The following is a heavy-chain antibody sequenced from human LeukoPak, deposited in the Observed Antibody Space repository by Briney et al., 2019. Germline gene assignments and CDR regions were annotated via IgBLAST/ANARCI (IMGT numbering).Heavy chain of an antibody. CDR1: GFTFSQFG. CDR2: IWYDGSEK. D-gene: IGHD3-22*01. Sequence: PGGSLRLSCAASGFTFSQFGMHWVRQAPGKGLEWVAIIWYDGSEKFYGDSVKGRFTISRDNSKNSLYLQMNSLRAEDTALYYCAKDSLHYYDSSGFFDYWGQGALVTVSS. CDR3: AKDSLHYYDSSGFFDY. V-gene: IGHV3-30*02. J-gene: IGHJ4*02.